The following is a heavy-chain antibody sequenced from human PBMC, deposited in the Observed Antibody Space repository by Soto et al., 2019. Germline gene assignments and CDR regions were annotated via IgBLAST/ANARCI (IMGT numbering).Heavy chain of an antibody. Sequence: QVQLVESGGGVVQPGRSLRLSCAASGFTFSSYGMHWVRQAPGKGLEWVAVISYDGSNKYYADSVKGRFTISRDNSKNALYLQMNSLRAEDTAVYYCANDLLGGMDVWGQGTTVTVSS. CDR2: ISYDGSNK. CDR3: ANDLLGGMDV. J-gene: IGHJ6*02. V-gene: IGHV3-30*18. CDR1: GFTFSSYG. D-gene: IGHD3-16*01.